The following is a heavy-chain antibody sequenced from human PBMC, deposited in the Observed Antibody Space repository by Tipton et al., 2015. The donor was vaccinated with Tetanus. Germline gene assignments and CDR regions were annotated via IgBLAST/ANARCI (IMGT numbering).Heavy chain of an antibody. CDR2: IYYSGSS. D-gene: IGHD2-21*01. Sequence: TLSLTCTVSGGSVSSGSYYWNWLRQPPGKGLEWIGYIYYSGSSSFNPSLQSRVTMSVDKSKNQFSLKLASATAADTAVYFCPRAPYYGGYGWFDPWGQGTLVSVSS. V-gene: IGHV4-61*01. CDR1: GGSVSSGSYY. CDR3: PRAPYYGGYGWFDP. J-gene: IGHJ5*02.